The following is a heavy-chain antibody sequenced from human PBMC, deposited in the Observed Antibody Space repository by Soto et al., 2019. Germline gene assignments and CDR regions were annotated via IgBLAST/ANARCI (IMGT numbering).Heavy chain of an antibody. CDR2: ISAYNGNT. CDR3: ARDPPIKHSSSWHDAFDI. Sequence: ASVKVSCKASGYTFTSYGISWVRQAPGQGLEWMGWISAYNGNTNYAQKLQGRVTMTTDTSTSTSYMEMRSLRSDDTAVYYCARDPPIKHSSSWHDAFDIWGQGTMVTVSS. D-gene: IGHD6-6*01. CDR1: GYTFTSYG. V-gene: IGHV1-18*01. J-gene: IGHJ3*02.